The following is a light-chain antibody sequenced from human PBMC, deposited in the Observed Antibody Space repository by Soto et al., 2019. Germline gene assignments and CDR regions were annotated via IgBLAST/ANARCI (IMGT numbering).Light chain of an antibody. J-gene: IGKJ1*01. CDR3: KQNETYSPCT. CDR1: QSISSW. Sequence: DIQMTQSPSTLSASVGDRVTITCRASQSISSWLAWYQQKPGNAPKLLIYDASSLESGVPSRFSGSGSGTEFTLTISSLQPDNFATESCKQNETYSPCTFCQGTKVDIK. CDR2: DAS. V-gene: IGKV1-5*01.